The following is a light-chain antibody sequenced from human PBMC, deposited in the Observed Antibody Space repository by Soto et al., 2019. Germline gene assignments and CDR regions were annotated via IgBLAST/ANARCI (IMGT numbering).Light chain of an antibody. CDR1: KLGDRF. J-gene: IGLJ1*01. V-gene: IGLV3-1*01. CDR2: QDN. CDR3: QAWDSSTVV. Sequence: SYELTQPPSVSVSPRQTASITCSGDKLGDRFACWYQQKPGQSPVLVIYQDNKRPSGIPERFSGSNSGNTATLTISGTQAMDEADYYCQAWDSSTVVFGTGTKLTVL.